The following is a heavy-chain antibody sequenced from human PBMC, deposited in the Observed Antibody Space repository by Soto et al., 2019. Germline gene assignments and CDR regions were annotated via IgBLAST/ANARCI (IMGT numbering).Heavy chain of an antibody. J-gene: IGHJ3*02. CDR2: IYYSGST. CDR1: GGSISSSSYY. CDR3: ARESLAADDAFDI. D-gene: IGHD2-15*01. V-gene: IGHV4-39*02. Sequence: QLQLQESGPGLVKPSETLSLTCTVSGGSISSSSYYWGWIREPPGKGLEWIGSIYYSGSTYYNPSLKSRVTISVDTSKNLFSLKLSSVTAADTAVYYCARESLAADDAFDIWGQGTMVTVSS.